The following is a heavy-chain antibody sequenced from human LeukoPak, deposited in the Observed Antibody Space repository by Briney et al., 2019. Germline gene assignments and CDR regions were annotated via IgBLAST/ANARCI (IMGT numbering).Heavy chain of an antibody. D-gene: IGHD5-12*01. V-gene: IGHV3-23*01. CDR1: GFTFSSYA. CDR2: ISGSGGRT. J-gene: IGHJ6*02. CDR3: AKTGEVATFGYYYYGMDV. Sequence: GGSLRLSCAASGFTFSSYAMSWVRQAPGKGLEWVSPISGSGGRTYYADSVKGRFTISRDNSKNTLYLQMNSLRAEETAVYYCAKTGEVATFGYYYYGMDVWGQGTTVTVSS.